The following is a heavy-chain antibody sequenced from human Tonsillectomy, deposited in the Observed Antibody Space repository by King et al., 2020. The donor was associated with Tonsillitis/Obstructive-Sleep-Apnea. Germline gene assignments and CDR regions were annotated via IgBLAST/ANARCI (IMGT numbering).Heavy chain of an antibody. CDR3: ARHSSGSCYDTAFDI. V-gene: IGHV5-10-1*03. J-gene: IGHJ3*02. Sequence: DVQLVESGEEVKKPGESLRISCKGSGYSFTNYWISWVRQMPGKGLEWMGKIDPIDSYTNYRPSFQGHVTISADQSISPAYLQWTGLKASDTAMYYCARHSSGSCYDTAFDIWGQGTIVTVSS. CDR2: IDPIDSYT. CDR1: GYSFTNYW. D-gene: IGHD1-26*01.